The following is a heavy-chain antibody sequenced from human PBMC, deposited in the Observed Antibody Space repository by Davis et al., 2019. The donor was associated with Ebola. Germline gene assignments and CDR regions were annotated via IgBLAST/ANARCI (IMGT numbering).Heavy chain of an antibody. Sequence: MPSETLSLTCTVSGGSISSGGYYWSWMRQHPGKGLEWIGYIYYSGRTYYNPYLKGRVTISVTTSKNQFSLKLCSVTAADTAVYYCARTKRRVGATRPYYFDYWGQGTLVTVSS. D-gene: IGHD1-26*01. V-gene: IGHV4-31*03. CDR2: IYYSGRT. CDR1: GGSISSGGYY. J-gene: IGHJ4*02. CDR3: ARTKRRVGATRPYYFDY.